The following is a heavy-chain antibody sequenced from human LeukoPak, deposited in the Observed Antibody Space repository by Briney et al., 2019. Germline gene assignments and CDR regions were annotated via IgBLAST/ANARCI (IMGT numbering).Heavy chain of an antibody. D-gene: IGHD6-19*01. CDR1: GGSISVYF. Sequence: KPSETLSLTCTVSGGSISVYFWSWIRQPPGKGLEWLGNMYYNGDTYYYNPSLRSRVTISIETSKNQFSLKLTSVTAADTAVYYCARLDRGSSGWSLMDVWGQGTTVIVSS. CDR3: ARLDRGSSGWSLMDV. CDR2: MYYNGDT. J-gene: IGHJ6*02. V-gene: IGHV4-59*01.